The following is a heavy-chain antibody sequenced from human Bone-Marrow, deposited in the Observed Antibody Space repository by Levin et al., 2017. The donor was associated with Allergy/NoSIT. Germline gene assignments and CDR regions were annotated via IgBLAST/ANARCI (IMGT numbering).Heavy chain of an antibody. V-gene: IGHV3-48*02. Sequence: QLGESLKISCAASGFSFSRSSMNWVRQAPGKGLEWVAYISLSSTTIYYADSVKGRFTISRDNAKNSLYLKMSTLRDEDTAVYYCASASGWHYFDYWGQGTLVTVSS. J-gene: IGHJ4*02. CDR1: GFSFSRSS. D-gene: IGHD6-19*01. CDR3: ASASGWHYFDY. CDR2: ISLSSTTI.